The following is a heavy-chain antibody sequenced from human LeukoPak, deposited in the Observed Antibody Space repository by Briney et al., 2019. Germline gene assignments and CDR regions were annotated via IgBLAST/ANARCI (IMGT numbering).Heavy chain of an antibody. CDR1: GYYIRSGFY. D-gene: IGHD3-16*01. Sequence: SETLSLTCTVSGYYIRSGFYWGWIRQPPGKGLEWIGGIYNSGTTYYNPALRSRVTVSVDTSKNQFFLELTSVTVADTAVYLCARGGRFGGSVSHYGMDVWGQGTTVTVSS. CDR3: ARGGRFGGSVSHYGMDV. V-gene: IGHV4-38-2*02. CDR2: IYNSGTT. J-gene: IGHJ6*02.